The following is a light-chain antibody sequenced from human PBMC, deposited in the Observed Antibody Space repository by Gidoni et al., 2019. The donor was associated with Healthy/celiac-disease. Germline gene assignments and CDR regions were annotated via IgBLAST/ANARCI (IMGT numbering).Light chain of an antibody. J-gene: IGLJ2*01. V-gene: IGLV3-1*01. CDR3: QAWDSSTAE. CDR2: QDS. CDR1: KLGDKY. Sequence: SYELTPPPSVSVSPGQTASNTCSADKLGDKYACWYQQKPGQSPVLVIYQDSKRPSGVPYLFSGSTSGNTATLTIRWTQAMDEADYYCQAWDSSTAEFGGGTKLTVL.